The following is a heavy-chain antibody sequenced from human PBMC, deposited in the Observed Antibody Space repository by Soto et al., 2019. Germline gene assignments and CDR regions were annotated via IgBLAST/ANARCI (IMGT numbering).Heavy chain of an antibody. CDR3: ARGIATGQLDP. D-gene: IGHD2-15*01. V-gene: IGHV1-3*01. J-gene: IGHJ5*02. CDR2: ITADNGNT. Sequence: GASVKVSCKASGYTFTNNAIHWVRQAPGQRLEWMGWITADNGNTKYSQKCQGRVTITRDTSATTAYMELSSLRSEDTAVYYCARGIATGQLDPWGQGTLVTVSS. CDR1: GYTFTNNA.